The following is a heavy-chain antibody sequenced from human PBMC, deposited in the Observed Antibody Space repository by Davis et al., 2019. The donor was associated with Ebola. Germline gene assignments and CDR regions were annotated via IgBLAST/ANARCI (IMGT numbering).Heavy chain of an antibody. CDR2: ISAYNGNT. CDR1: GYTFTSYG. Sequence: ASVQVSCKASGYTFTSYGISWVRQAPGQGLEWMGWISAYNGNTNYAQKLQGRVTMTTDTSTSTAYMELRSLRSDDTAVYYCARVGTTVTTSYYYYGMDVWGQGTTVTVSS. CDR3: ARVGTTVTTSYYYYGMDV. J-gene: IGHJ6*02. V-gene: IGHV1-18*01. D-gene: IGHD4-17*01.